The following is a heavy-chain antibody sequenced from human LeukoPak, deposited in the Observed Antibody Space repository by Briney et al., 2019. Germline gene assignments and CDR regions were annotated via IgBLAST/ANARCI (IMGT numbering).Heavy chain of an antibody. CDR1: GFTFSSYA. CDR3: AKWGGKEDTYGPTPDY. CDR2: ISGSGGST. D-gene: IGHD3-16*01. Sequence: GGSLRLSCAASGFTFSSYAMSWVRQAPGKGLEWVSAISGSGGSTYYADSVKGRFIISRDNSKNTLYLQMNSLRAEDTAVYYCAKWGGKEDTYGPTPDYWGQGTLVIVSS. V-gene: IGHV3-23*01. J-gene: IGHJ4*02.